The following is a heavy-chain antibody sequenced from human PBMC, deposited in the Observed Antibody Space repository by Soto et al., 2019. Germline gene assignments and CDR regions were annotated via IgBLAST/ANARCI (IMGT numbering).Heavy chain of an antibody. D-gene: IGHD3-22*01. Sequence: SETLSLTCTVSGGSISSGDYYWSWIRQPPGKGLEWIGYIYYSGSTYYNPSLKSRVTISVDTSKNQFSLKLSSVTAADTAVYYCARVGPWVPYYYDSSPYTFENWFDPWGQGTLVTVSS. J-gene: IGHJ5*02. CDR2: IYYSGST. CDR3: ARVGPWVPYYYDSSPYTFENWFDP. CDR1: GGSISSGDYY. V-gene: IGHV4-30-4*01.